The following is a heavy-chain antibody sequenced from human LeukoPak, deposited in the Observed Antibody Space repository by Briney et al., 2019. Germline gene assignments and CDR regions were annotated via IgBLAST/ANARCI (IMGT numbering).Heavy chain of an antibody. CDR3: ARRSGSGRNPFHI. V-gene: IGHV1-8*03. Sequence: ASVKVSCKASGYTFTTYDINWVRQAPGQGLEWMGYINTNSGNTGYARKFQGRVTITRTTSISTVYMELRSLRYEDTAVYYCARRSGSGRNPFHIWGHGTLVTVPS. J-gene: IGHJ3*02. D-gene: IGHD3-10*01. CDR1: GYTFTTYD. CDR2: INTNSGNT.